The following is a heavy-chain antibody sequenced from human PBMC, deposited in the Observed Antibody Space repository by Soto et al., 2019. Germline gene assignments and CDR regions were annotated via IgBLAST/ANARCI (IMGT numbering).Heavy chain of an antibody. D-gene: IGHD1-26*01. CDR3: ARLRVGATRRAFDC. CDR1: GGSISSSSYY. J-gene: IGHJ4*02. Sequence: SETLSLTCTVSGGSISSSSYYWGWIRQPPGKGLEWIGSIYYSGSTYYNPSLKSRVTISVDTSKNQFSLKLSSVTAADTAVYYCARLRVGATRRAFDCWGQGTLVTVSS. V-gene: IGHV4-39*01. CDR2: IYYSGST.